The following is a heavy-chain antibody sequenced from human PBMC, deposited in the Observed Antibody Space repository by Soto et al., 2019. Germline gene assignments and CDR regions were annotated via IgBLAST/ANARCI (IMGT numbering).Heavy chain of an antibody. V-gene: IGHV1-69*08. J-gene: IGHJ4*02. Sequence: QVQLVQSGAEVKKPGSSVKVSCKASGGTFSSYTISWVRQAPGQGLEWMGRIIPILGIANYAQKFQGRVTITADKSTSTAYMALSSLRAEDTAVYYCARDKHIGEPPYFDYWGQGTLVTVSS. CDR1: GGTFSSYT. CDR3: ARDKHIGEPPYFDY. CDR2: IIPILGIA. D-gene: IGHD3-16*01.